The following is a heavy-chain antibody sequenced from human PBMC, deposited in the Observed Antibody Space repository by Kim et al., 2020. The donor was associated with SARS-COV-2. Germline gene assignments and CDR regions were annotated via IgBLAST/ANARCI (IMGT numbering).Heavy chain of an antibody. CDR2: IYYSGST. Sequence: SETLSLTCTVSGGSISSGGYYWSWIRQYPGKGLEWIGYIYYSGSTYYNPSLKSRVTISLDTSKNQFSLKLNSVTAADTAVYYCASSFLYGSGSYYNLNWFDPLGQGTLVTVSS. CDR3: ASSFLYGSGSYYNLNWFDP. J-gene: IGHJ5*02. V-gene: IGHV4-31*03. CDR1: GGSISSGGYY. D-gene: IGHD3-10*01.